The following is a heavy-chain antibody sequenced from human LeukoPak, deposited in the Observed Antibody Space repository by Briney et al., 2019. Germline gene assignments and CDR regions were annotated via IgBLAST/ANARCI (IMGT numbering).Heavy chain of an antibody. CDR2: IRGSGENT. CDR3: AKGGSYRVQPYFDY. J-gene: IGHJ4*02. D-gene: IGHD1-1*01. V-gene: IGHV3-23*01. Sequence: GGSPRLSCAASGFTFTSCTMSWVRQAPGKGLEWVSDIRGSGENTYYADSVKGRFTISRDNSKNTLYLQMSSLRAEDTAVYYCAKGGSYRVQPYFDYWGQGALVTVSS. CDR1: GFTFTSCT.